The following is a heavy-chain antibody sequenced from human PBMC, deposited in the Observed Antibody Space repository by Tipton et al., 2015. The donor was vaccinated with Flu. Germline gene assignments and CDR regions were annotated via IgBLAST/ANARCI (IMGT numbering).Heavy chain of an antibody. CDR2: GGST. Sequence: TLSLTCTVSGDSISTYYWSWIRRPPGRGLEWIGYGGSTNYHPSLKSRVTISLETSKNQLSLSLRSVTAEDTAVYYCAKALRYSTVNHWYGMDVWGPGTTVTVSS. D-gene: IGHD4-17*01. J-gene: IGHJ6*02. CDR1: GDSISTYY. CDR3: AKALRYSTVNHWYGMDV. V-gene: IGHV4-59*12.